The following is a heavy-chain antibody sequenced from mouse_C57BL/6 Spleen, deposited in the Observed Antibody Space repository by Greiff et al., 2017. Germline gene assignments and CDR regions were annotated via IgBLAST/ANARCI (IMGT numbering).Heavy chain of an antibody. D-gene: IGHD2-12*01. V-gene: IGHV5-17*01. CDR3: ARERRGYAMDY. J-gene: IGHJ4*01. Sequence: EVKLMESGGGLVKPGGSLKLSCAASGFTFSDYGMHWVRQAPEKGLEWVAYISSGSSTIYYADTVKGRFTISRDNAKNTLFLQMTSLRSEDTAMYYCARERRGYAMDYWGQGTSVTVSS. CDR2: ISSGSSTI. CDR1: GFTFSDYG.